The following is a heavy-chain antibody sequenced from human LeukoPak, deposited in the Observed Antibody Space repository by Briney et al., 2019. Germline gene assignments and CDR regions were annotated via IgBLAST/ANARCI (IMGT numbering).Heavy chain of an antibody. J-gene: IGHJ4*02. Sequence: GRSLRLSCAASGFTFSSYAMHWVRQAPGKGLEWVAVISYDGSNKYYADSVKGQFTISRDNSKNTLYLQMNSLRAEDTAVYYCAREGADIVVVPAAIDLDYWGQGTLVTVSS. D-gene: IGHD2-2*02. V-gene: IGHV3-30*04. CDR1: GFTFSSYA. CDR3: AREGADIVVVPAAIDLDY. CDR2: ISYDGSNK.